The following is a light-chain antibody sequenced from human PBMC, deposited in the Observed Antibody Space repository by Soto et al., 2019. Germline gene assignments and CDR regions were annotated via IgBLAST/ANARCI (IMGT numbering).Light chain of an antibody. V-gene: IGLV2-8*01. CDR3: SSFAGNYVWV. CDR1: SSDVGAYNY. CDR2: DVT. Sequence: QSALTQPPSASGSPGQSVTISCTGTSSDVGAYNYVSWYQQHPGKAPKFIIYDVTQRPSGVPDRFSGSKSGNTASLTVSGLQAEDEADYFCSSFAGNYVWVFGGGTKVTVL. J-gene: IGLJ3*02.